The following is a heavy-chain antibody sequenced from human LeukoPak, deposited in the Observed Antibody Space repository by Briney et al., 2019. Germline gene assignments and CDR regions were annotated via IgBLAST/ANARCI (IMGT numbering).Heavy chain of an antibody. D-gene: IGHD5-18*01. CDR2: VNPNSGGT. Sequence: GASVKVSCKASGYTFTGYYMHWERQAPGQGLEWMGWVNPNSGGTNYAQKFQGWVTMTRDTSISTAYMELSRLRSDDTAVYYCARTPRADTAMVDLGEISGYYGMDVWGQGTTVTVSS. CDR3: ARTPRADTAMVDLGEISGYYGMDV. J-gene: IGHJ6*02. V-gene: IGHV1-2*04. CDR1: GYTFTGYY.